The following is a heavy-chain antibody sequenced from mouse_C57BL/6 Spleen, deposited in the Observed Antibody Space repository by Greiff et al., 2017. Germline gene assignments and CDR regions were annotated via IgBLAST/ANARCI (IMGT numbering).Heavy chain of an antibody. CDR1: GFTFSDYG. CDR2: ISSGSSTI. V-gene: IGHV5-17*01. D-gene: IGHD3-2*02. CDR3: AKTAQAPFAY. J-gene: IGHJ3*01. Sequence: EVQLVESGGGLLKPGGSLKLSCAASGFTFSDYGMHWVRQAPEKGLEWVAYISSGSSTIYYADTVKGRFTISRDHAKNTLFLQMTSLRSEDTAMYYCAKTAQAPFAYWGQGTLVTVSA.